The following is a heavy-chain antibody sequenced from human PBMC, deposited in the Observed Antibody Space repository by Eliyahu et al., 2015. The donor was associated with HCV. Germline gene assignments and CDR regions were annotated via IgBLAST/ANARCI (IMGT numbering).Heavy chain of an antibody. V-gene: IGHV4-59*01. CDR3: ASGGGGIAVAGTGGWFDP. CDR2: IPYSGST. D-gene: IGHD6-19*01. J-gene: IGHJ5*02. CDR1: GGSITTYY. Sequence: QVQLQESGPGLVKPSETLSLTCPVSGGSITTYYGSWIRQPPGKGLGWIGYIPYSGSTTYNPPLKSRVTISVDTSKNQFSLNLTSVTAADTAVYYCASGGGGIAVAGTGGWFDPWGQGTLVTVSS.